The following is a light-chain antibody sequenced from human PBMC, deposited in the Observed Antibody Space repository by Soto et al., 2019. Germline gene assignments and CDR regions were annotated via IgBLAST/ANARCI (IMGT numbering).Light chain of an antibody. CDR2: GTS. J-gene: IGKJ5*01. V-gene: IGKV3-20*01. Sequence: EIVLTQSPGTLSLSPGERATLSCRTSQSINSRYLGWYQQKPGQAPRLLIYGTSSRANAIPDRFSGSGSGTDFTLTISRLEPEDFAVYYCQHYGSSLPITFGQGTRLDIK. CDR3: QHYGSSLPIT. CDR1: QSINSRY.